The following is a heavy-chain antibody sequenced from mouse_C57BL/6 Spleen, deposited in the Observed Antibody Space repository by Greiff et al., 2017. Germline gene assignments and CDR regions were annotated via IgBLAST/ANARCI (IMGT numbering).Heavy chain of an antibody. CDR1: GFTFSDYG. Sequence: EVHLVESGGGLVKPGGSLKLSCAASGFTFSDYGMHWVRQAPEKGLEWVAYISSGSSTIYYADTVKGRFTISRDNAKNTLFLQMTSLRSEDTAMYYCARRRSGYAMDYWGQGTSVTVSS. CDR2: ISSGSSTI. D-gene: IGHD3-2*02. CDR3: ARRRSGYAMDY. J-gene: IGHJ4*01. V-gene: IGHV5-17*01.